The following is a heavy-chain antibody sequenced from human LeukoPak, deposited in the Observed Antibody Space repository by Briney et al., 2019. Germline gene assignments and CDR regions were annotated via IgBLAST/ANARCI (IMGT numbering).Heavy chain of an antibody. CDR1: GDSISSGDYY. J-gene: IGHJ3*02. CDR3: ARGPYSYDSSGAFDI. V-gene: IGHV4-61*02. Sequence: SETLSLTCTVSGDSISSGDYYWSWVRQPAGTGLEWVGRISSSGSTNYNPSLKSRVTISVDTSKNQFSLKLSSVTAADTAVYFCARGPYSYDSSGAFDIWGQGTMVTVSS. D-gene: IGHD3-22*01. CDR2: ISSSGST.